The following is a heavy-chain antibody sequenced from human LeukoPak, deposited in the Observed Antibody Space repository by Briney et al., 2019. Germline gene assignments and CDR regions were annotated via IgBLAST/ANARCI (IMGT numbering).Heavy chain of an antibody. D-gene: IGHD3-10*01. CDR3: ARKDGRWFGDFYFDY. J-gene: IGHJ4*02. V-gene: IGHV4-31*03. Sequence: SQTLSLTCTVSGGSISSGGYYWSWLRQHPGKGLEWIGYIYYSGSTYYNPSLKSRVTISVDTSKNQFSLKLSSVTAADTAVYYCARKDGRWFGDFYFDYWGQGTLVTVSS. CDR1: GGSISSGGYY. CDR2: IYYSGST.